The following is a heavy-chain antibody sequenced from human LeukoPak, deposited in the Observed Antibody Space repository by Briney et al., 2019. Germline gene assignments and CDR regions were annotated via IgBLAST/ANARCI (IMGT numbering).Heavy chain of an antibody. V-gene: IGHV4-4*07. Sequence: SETLSLTCIVSGGSISSYYWSWIRQPAGKGLEWIGRIYTSGSTNYNPSLKSRVTMSVDTSKNQFSLKLSSVTAADRAVYYCARAPVTTDYYYGMDVWGQGTTVTVSS. J-gene: IGHJ6*02. D-gene: IGHD4-17*01. CDR3: ARAPVTTDYYYGMDV. CDR1: GGSISSYY. CDR2: IYTSGST.